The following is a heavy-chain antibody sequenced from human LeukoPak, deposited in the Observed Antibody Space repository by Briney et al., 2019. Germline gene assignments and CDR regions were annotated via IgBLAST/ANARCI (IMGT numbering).Heavy chain of an antibody. D-gene: IGHD2-2*01. CDR1: GGSFNDYY. CDR3: ARGQVPAARGYHWFDP. Sequence: TSETLSLTCAVYGGSFNDYYWNWSRQRPGEGLEWSGEINARGDTNYNPSLKSRVNISVDTSTKQFSLRFTSMIAADTALYYCARGQVPAARGYHWFDPWGQGTLVTVSS. CDR2: INARGDT. J-gene: IGHJ5*02. V-gene: IGHV4-34*01.